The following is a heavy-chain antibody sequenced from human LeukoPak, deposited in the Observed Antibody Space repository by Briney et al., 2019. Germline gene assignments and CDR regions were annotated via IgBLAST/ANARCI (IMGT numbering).Heavy chain of an antibody. J-gene: IGHJ5*02. CDR2: IIPIFGTS. D-gene: IGHD1-7*01. Sequence: SVTVSCKASGGTFSRYAISGVRQAPGQGLNGMGGIIPIFGTSNYAQKLQGRITITTDESTSTAYMELSSLRSEDTAVYYCAGVTAPNYEFPNNWFDPWGQGTLVTVSS. CDR3: AGVTAPNYEFPNNWFDP. V-gene: IGHV1-69*05. CDR1: GGTFSRYA.